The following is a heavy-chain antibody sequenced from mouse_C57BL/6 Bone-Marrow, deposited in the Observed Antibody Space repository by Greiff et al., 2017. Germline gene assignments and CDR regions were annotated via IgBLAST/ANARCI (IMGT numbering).Heavy chain of an antibody. J-gene: IGHJ2*01. CDR3: ARWGLRRRKAAGYFDY. CDR1: GYTFTSYW. D-gene: IGHD2-2*01. Sequence: VQLQQSGAELAKPGASVKLSCKASGYTFTSYWMHWVKQRPGQGLEWIGYINPSSGYTKYNQTFKDKATLNADKSSSTAYMQLSSLTYEDSAVYYCARWGLRRRKAAGYFDYWGQGTTLTVSS. CDR2: INPSSGYT. V-gene: IGHV1-7*01.